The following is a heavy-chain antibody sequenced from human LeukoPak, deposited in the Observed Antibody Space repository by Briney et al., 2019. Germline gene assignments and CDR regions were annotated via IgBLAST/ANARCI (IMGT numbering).Heavy chain of an antibody. CDR2: INPNSGGT. V-gene: IGHV1-2*02. Sequence: ASVKVSCKASGYTFTGYYMHWVRQAPGQGLEWMGWINPNSGGTNYAQKFQGRVTMTRDTSISTAYMELSRLGSDDTAVYYCARGVSGGVFYYYYYMDVWGKGTTVTVSS. D-gene: IGHD2-15*01. J-gene: IGHJ6*03. CDR1: GYTFTGYY. CDR3: ARGVSGGVFYYYYYMDV.